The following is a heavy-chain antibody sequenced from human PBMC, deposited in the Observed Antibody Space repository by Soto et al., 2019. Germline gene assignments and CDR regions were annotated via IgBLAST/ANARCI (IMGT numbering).Heavy chain of an antibody. D-gene: IGHD2-21*01. Sequence: ASVKVSCKASGYTFTSYYMHWVRQAPGQGLEWMGIINPSGGSTGYAQKLQGRVTVTRSNSISTAYMELSSLTSEDTAVYYCVRTKSVIAKYWYSDLWGRGTQVTVSS. V-gene: IGHV1-46*04. J-gene: IGHJ2*01. CDR1: GYTFTSYY. CDR2: INPSGGST. CDR3: VRTKSVIAKYWYSDL.